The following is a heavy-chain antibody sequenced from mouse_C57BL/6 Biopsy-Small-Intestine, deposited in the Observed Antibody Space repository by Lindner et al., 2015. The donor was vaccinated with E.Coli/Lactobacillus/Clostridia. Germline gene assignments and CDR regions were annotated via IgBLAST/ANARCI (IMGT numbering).Heavy chain of an antibody. CDR3: ASFGYDFDY. Sequence: VQLQESGPELVKPGASVEMSCKASGYTFTDYNMHWVRQSHGKSLEWIGYINPGNGGSTYNQKFKGRATLTVNKSSSTAYMELRGLTSEDSAVYYCASFGYDFDYWGQGTTLTVSS. V-gene: IGHV1-22*01. J-gene: IGHJ2*01. CDR2: INPGNGGS. CDR1: GYTFTDYN.